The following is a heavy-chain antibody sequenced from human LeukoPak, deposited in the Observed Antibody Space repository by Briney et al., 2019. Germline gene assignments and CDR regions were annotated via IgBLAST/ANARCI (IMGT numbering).Heavy chain of an antibody. Sequence: GGSLRLSCAASGFTFGSYSMNWVRQAPGKGLEWVSSISSSSSYIYYADSVKGRFTISRDNAKNSLYLQMNSLRAEDTAVYYCARDPDSVYSSGWTHFDYWGQGTLVTVSS. CDR2: ISSSSSYI. J-gene: IGHJ4*02. CDR1: GFTFGSYS. CDR3: ARDPDSVYSSGWTHFDY. V-gene: IGHV3-21*01. D-gene: IGHD6-19*01.